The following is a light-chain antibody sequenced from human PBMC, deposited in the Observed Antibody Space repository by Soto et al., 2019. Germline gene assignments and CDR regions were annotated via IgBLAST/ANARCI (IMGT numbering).Light chain of an antibody. Sequence: EIVLTQSPGTLSLSPGERATLSCRASQSIGSSYLAWYQQKPGQAPRLLIYGASSRASGFPNRFSGSGSGTDFPLTISRLESEDFAVYYCQHYGSSLSITFGQGTRLEIK. J-gene: IGKJ5*01. V-gene: IGKV3-20*01. CDR2: GAS. CDR1: QSIGSSY. CDR3: QHYGSSLSIT.